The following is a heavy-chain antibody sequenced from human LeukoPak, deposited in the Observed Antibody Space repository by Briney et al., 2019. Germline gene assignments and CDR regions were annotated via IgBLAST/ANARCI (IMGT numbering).Heavy chain of an antibody. CDR2: FDPEDGET. V-gene: IGHV1-24*01. D-gene: IGHD5-12*01. CDR1: GYTFTSYY. CDR3: ATPRRYSGYDLDY. Sequence: ASVKVSCKASGYTFTSYYMHWVRQAPGKGLEWMGGFDPEDGETIYAQKFQGRVTMTEDTSTDTAYMELSSLRSEDTAVYYCATPRRYSGYDLDYWGQGTLVTVSS. J-gene: IGHJ4*02.